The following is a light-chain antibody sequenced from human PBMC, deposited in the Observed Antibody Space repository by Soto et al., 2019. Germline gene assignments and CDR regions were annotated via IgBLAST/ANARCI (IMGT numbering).Light chain of an antibody. Sequence: DIQMTQSPSSLSASVEDRVTITCRASQSISSWLAWYQQKPGKAPKLLIYDASSLESGVPSRFSGSGSGTEFTLTISSLQPDDFATYYCQQYNSYLWTFGQGTKVDIK. CDR1: QSISSW. J-gene: IGKJ1*01. V-gene: IGKV1-5*01. CDR3: QQYNSYLWT. CDR2: DAS.